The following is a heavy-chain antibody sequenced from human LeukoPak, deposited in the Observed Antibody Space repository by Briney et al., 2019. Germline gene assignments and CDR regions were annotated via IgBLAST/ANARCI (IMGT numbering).Heavy chain of an antibody. CDR2: ISGSGGST. J-gene: IGHJ4*02. Sequence: GGSLRLSCAASGFTFSSYAMSWVRQAPGKGLEWVSAISGSGGSTYYADSVKGRFTISRDNSKNTLYLQMNSLRAEDTAVYYCAKSPITMVRGAYYFDYWGQGTLVTVSS. CDR3: AKSPITMVRGAYYFDY. CDR1: GFTFSSYA. V-gene: IGHV3-23*01. D-gene: IGHD3-10*01.